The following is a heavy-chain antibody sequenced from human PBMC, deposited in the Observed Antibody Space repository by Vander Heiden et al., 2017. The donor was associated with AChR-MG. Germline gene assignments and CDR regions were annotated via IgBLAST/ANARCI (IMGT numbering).Heavy chain of an antibody. CDR2: IVVDSGNT. CDR1: GFTFSSPV. V-gene: IGHV1-58*02. J-gene: IGHJ4*02. Sequence: QMQLAQSGPEVTQPGTSVKVACKTSGFTFSSPVIQWVRQTRGQRLEWMGWIVVDSGNTHYSKIFQERVTFTRDMSTSTAYMELSSLRSEDSAVYYCAADREVREFDYWGQGTLVTVSS. D-gene: IGHD3-10*01. CDR3: AADREVREFDY.